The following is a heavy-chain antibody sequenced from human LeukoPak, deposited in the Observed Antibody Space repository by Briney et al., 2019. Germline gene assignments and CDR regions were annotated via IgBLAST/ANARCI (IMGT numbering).Heavy chain of an antibody. CDR2: IRNDGAKT. CDR1: TFTFSDYG. J-gene: IGHJ4*02. D-gene: IGHD3-10*01. CDR3: ANENYYGSGSYADY. V-gene: IGHV3-30*02. Sequence: GGSLRLSCVGSTFTFSDYGMHWVRQAPGKGLEWVAFIRNDGAKTYYADSAKGRFTISRDNSRNTLYLQMNSLTAEDTAVYYCANENYYGSGSYADYWGQGTLVTVSS.